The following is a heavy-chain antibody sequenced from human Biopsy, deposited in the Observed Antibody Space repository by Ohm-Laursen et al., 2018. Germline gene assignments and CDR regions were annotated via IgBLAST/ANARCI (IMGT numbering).Heavy chain of an antibody. J-gene: IGHJ6*02. V-gene: IGHV1-46*01. CDR1: GNTFATYH. Sequence: GASVKVSCKAYGNTFATYHIHWVRQAPGQGLEWMGVISPSGATTSLSQKFQGRITMTRDTSTGTVYMDLNSLGSEDTAVYYCARAGVGSDGTDSYYYGMDVWGPGTTVTVSS. D-gene: IGHD5-24*01. CDR3: ARAGVGSDGTDSYYYGMDV. CDR2: ISPSGATT.